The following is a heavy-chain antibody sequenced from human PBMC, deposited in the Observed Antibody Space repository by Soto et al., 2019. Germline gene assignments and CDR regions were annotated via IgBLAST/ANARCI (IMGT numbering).Heavy chain of an antibody. CDR3: VKNSGWLNS. J-gene: IGHJ5*01. D-gene: IGHD3-10*01. CDR2: IEGSGTIT. V-gene: IGHV3-23*01. Sequence: PGGSLRLSCAASGFMFSTTDMSWVRQAPGKGLEWVTTIEGSGTITYYADSVRGRFTISRDNSKNTVYLQMDSLTADDTAVYYCVKNSGWLNSWGQGTTVTVYS. CDR1: GFMFSTTD.